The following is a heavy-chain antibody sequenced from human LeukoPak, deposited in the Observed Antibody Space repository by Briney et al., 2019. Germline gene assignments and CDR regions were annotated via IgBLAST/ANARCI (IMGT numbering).Heavy chain of an antibody. V-gene: IGHV3-9*01. Sequence: SLRLSCAASGFTFEEYGMHWVRQAPGKGLEWVSGISWNGGSIGYADSVKGRFTISRDNAKNSLYLQMTSLRVEDTAFYYCAKESCSWWLPPLGNDYWGQGTLVTVSS. CDR3: AKESCSWWLPPLGNDY. CDR1: GFTFEEYG. J-gene: IGHJ4*02. CDR2: ISWNGGSI. D-gene: IGHD2-15*01.